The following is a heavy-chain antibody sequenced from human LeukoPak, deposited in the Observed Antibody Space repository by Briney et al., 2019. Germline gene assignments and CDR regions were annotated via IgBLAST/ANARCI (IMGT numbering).Heavy chain of an antibody. CDR2: IYNSGNT. CDR1: DGSISSGSYY. V-gene: IGHV4-61*02. D-gene: IGHD3-10*01. CDR3: ARSGTYYNNWFDP. J-gene: IGHJ5*02. Sequence: PSQTLSLTCTVSDGSISSGSYYWSWIRQPAGKGLEWIGRIYNSGNTNYNPSLKSRVTISVDTSKNQFSLKLNSVTAADTAVYYCARSGTYYNNWFDPWGQGTLVTVSS.